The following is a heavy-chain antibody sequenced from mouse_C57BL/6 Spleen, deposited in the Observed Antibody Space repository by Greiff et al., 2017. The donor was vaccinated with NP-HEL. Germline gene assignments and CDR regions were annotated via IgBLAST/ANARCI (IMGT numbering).Heavy chain of an antibody. D-gene: IGHD1-1*01. V-gene: IGHV1-59*01. CDR1: GYTFTSYW. Sequence: VQLQQPGAELVRPGTSVKLSCKASGYTFTSYWMHWVKQRPGQGLEWIGVIDPSDSYTNYNQKFKGKATLTVDTSSSTAYMQLSSLTSEDSAVYYCARFITTARDSWGQGTTLTVSS. CDR2: IDPSDSYT. CDR3: ARFITTARDS. J-gene: IGHJ2*01.